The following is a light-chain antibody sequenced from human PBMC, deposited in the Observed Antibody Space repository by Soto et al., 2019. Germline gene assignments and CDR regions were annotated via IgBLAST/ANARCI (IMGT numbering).Light chain of an antibody. J-gene: IGLJ1*01. CDR3: QAWDSSTYV. V-gene: IGLV3-1*01. CDR2: QDS. CDR1: KLGDKY. Sequence: SYELTQPPSVSVSPGQTASITCSGDKLGDKYACWYQQKPGQSPVLVIYQDSERPSGIPERFSGSNSGNTATLTISGTQAMDEADDYCQAWDSSTYVFGTGTKVTVL.